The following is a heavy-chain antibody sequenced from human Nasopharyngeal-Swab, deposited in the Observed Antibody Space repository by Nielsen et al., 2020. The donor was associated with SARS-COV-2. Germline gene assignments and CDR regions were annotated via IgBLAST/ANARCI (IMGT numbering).Heavy chain of an antibody. CDR3: ASTPRDSSGYYYAFNY. J-gene: IGHJ4*02. V-gene: IGHV3-30-3*01. D-gene: IGHD3-22*01. CDR2: ISYDGSNK. CDR1: GFTFSRYT. Sequence: GESPKISCAASGFTFSRYTMHWVRQAPGKGLEWVAVISYDGSNKYYADSVKGRFTISRDISKNTLYLQMNSLRAEDTAVFYCASTPRDSSGYYYAFNYWGRGTLVTVSS.